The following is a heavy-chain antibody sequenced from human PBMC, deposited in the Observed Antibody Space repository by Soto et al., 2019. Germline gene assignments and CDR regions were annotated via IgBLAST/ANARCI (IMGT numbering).Heavy chain of an antibody. D-gene: IGHD3-10*01. CDR3: ARDRSAAWFDP. V-gene: IGHV3-21*01. Sequence: EVQLVESGGGLVKPGGSLRLSCAASGFTFSSYSMNWVRQAPGKGLEWVSSISSSSSYIYYADSVKGRFTISRDNAKNSLYRQMNSLRAEDTAVYYCARDRSAAWFDPWGQGTLVTVSS. CDR1: GFTFSSYS. J-gene: IGHJ5*02. CDR2: ISSSSSYI.